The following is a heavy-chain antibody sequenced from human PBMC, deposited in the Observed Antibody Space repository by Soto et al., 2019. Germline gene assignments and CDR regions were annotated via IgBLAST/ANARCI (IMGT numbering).Heavy chain of an antibody. Sequence: SVKVSCKASGYTFTSYAMHWVRQAPGQRLEWMGWINAGNGNTKYSQKFQGRVTITRDTSESTAYMELSSLRSEDTAVYYCAGGLGAGAFDIWGQGRMVTVSS. V-gene: IGHV1-3*01. CDR1: GYTFTSYA. J-gene: IGHJ3*02. CDR3: AGGLGAGAFDI. CDR2: INAGNGNT. D-gene: IGHD7-27*01.